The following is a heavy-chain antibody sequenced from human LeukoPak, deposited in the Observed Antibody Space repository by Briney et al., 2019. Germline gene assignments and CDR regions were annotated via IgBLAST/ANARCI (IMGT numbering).Heavy chain of an antibody. D-gene: IGHD5-12*01. CDR2: INQKSYTI. CDR3: ARDRRSAHSAYDWGHLDS. CDR1: RLSFSDYY. V-gene: IGHV3-11*01. J-gene: IGHJ4*02. Sequence: GVTLRLSCAACRLSFSDYYTTCIRQPPGKGLECSSNINQKSYTIHYTDSVKGGFTISRDNPKSSLYLHMTSLRVDDTAVYYWARDRRSAHSAYDWGHLDSWAQGTLVAVSS.